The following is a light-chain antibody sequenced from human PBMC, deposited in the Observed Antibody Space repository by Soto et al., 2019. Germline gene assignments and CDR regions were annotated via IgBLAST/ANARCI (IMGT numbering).Light chain of an antibody. CDR3: PQSYSTPRT. J-gene: IGKJ1*01. CDR1: QSISSY. V-gene: IGKV1-39*01. CDR2: AAS. Sequence: DIQMTQSPSSLSASVGDRVTITCRASQSISSYLNWYQQKPGKAPKLLIYAASSLQSGVPSRFSGSGSGTDFTLTISSLQPEDFATYYCPQSYSTPRTLGQGTKVEIK.